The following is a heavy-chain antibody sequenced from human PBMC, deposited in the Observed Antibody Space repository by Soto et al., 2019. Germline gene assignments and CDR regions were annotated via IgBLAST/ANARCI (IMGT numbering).Heavy chain of an antibody. V-gene: IGHV3-23*01. Sequence: GGSLRLSCAASGFTFSTCAMNWVRQAPGKGLEWVSGISDSGVSSYYADSVKGRFTISRDNSKNTLHLQMNSLRAEDTAVYYCARQGNGYNTDYWGQGTLVTVSS. J-gene: IGHJ4*02. CDR3: ARQGNGYNTDY. CDR2: ISDSGVSS. D-gene: IGHD5-12*01. CDR1: GFTFSTCA.